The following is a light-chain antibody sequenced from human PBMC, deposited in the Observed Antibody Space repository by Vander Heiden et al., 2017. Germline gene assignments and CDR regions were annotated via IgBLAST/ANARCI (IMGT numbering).Light chain of an antibody. V-gene: IGLV2-23*01. Sequence: QSALTQPASVSGSPGQSITISCTGTSSDIGGYNLVPWYQQHPGKAPKVLIYESSKRPSGVSNRFSGSKSGNTASLTISGLQAEDEADYFCCSYAGSYTLEVFGGGTKLTVL. CDR3: CSYAGSYTLEV. CDR2: ESS. CDR1: SSDIGGYNL. J-gene: IGLJ2*01.